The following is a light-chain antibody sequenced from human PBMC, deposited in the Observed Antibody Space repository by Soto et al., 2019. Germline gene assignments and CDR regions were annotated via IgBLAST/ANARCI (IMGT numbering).Light chain of an antibody. CDR3: QQRSNWPPIT. CDR2: GAS. V-gene: IGKV3D-20*02. J-gene: IGKJ5*01. Sequence: EIVLTQSPGTLSLSPGERATLSCRASQSVSSSYLAWYRQKPGQAPRLLIYGASSRATGIPDRFSGSGSGTDFTLTISSLEPEDFAVYYCQQRSNWPPITFGQGTRLEIK. CDR1: QSVSSSY.